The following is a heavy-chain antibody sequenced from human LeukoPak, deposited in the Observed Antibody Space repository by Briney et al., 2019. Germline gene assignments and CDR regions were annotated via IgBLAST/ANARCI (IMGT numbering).Heavy chain of an antibody. D-gene: IGHD5-12*01. J-gene: IGHJ4*02. CDR3: AIKSGYDHLDY. CDR2: IYYSGST. Sequence: NTSETLSLTCTVSGGSISSSSYYWGWIRQPPGKGLEWIGSIYYSGSTYYNPSLKSRVTISVDTSKNQFSLKLSSVTAADTAVYYCAIKSGYDHLDYWGQGTLVTVSS. CDR1: GGSISSSSYY. V-gene: IGHV4-39*01.